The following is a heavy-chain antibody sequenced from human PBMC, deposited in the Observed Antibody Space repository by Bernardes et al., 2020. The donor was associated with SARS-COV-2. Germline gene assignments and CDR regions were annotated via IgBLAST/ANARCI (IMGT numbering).Heavy chain of an antibody. CDR2: ISAYNGNT. Sequence: ASVKVSCKASGYTFTSYGISWVRQAPGQGLEWMGWISAYNGNTNYAQKLQGRVTMTTDTSTSTAYMELRSLRSDDTAVYYCAREGLAVAESYYYYGMDVWGQGTTVTVSS. CDR3: AREGLAVAESYYYYGMDV. CDR1: GYTFTSYG. J-gene: IGHJ6*02. V-gene: IGHV1-18*01. D-gene: IGHD6-19*01.